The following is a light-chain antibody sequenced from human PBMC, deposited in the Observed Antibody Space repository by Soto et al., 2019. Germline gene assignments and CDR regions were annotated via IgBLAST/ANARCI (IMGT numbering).Light chain of an antibody. CDR2: DAY. Sequence: DIQMTQSPSSLSASVGDRVTITCRASQSIDSSLNWYQQKPGRAPNLLIYDAYSLQSGVPSRFSGSGSGTDFTLTISSLQPEDFATYFCQQSYSSHITFGPGTRVDIK. V-gene: IGKV1-39*01. CDR1: QSIDSS. CDR3: QQSYSSHIT. J-gene: IGKJ3*01.